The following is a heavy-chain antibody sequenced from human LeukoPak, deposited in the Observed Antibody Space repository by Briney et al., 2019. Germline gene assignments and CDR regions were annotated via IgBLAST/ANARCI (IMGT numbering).Heavy chain of an antibody. V-gene: IGHV5-51*01. CDR1: GYSFTSYW. CDR3: ATSGAVAGTNFDY. J-gene: IGHJ4*02. Sequence: PGESLKISCKGSGYSFTSYWIGWVRQMPGKGLEWMGIIYPGDSDTRYGPSFQGQVTISADKSISTAYLQWSSLKASDTAMYYCATSGAVAGTNFDYWGQGTLVTVSS. D-gene: IGHD6-19*01. CDR2: IYPGDSDT.